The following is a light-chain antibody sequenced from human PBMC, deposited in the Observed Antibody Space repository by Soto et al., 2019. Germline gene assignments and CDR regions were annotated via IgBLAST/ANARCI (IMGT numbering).Light chain of an antibody. CDR2: DVS. Sequence: QSALTQPASVSGSPGQSITISCTGTSSDVGAYEYVSWYQQHPGEVPKLMIFDVSDRRSGVSNRFSGSKSGNTASLTISGLQAEDEADYYCSSFTTSTSYVFGTGTKLTVL. CDR3: SSFTTSTSYV. V-gene: IGLV2-14*03. CDR1: SSDVGAYEY. J-gene: IGLJ1*01.